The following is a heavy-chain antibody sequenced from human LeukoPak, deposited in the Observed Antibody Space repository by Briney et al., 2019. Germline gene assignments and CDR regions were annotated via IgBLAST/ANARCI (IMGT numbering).Heavy chain of an antibody. D-gene: IGHD2-15*01. CDR3: AKALGSSYPYYYYMDV. V-gene: IGHV3-48*03. J-gene: IGHJ6*03. Sequence: GGSLSLSCAASGFTFSSYEMNWVRQAPGKGLEWVSYISSSGSTIYYADSVKGRFTISRDNAKNSLYLQMNSLRAEDTAMHYCAKALGSSYPYYYYMDVWGKGTTVTVSS. CDR1: GFTFSSYE. CDR2: ISSSGSTI.